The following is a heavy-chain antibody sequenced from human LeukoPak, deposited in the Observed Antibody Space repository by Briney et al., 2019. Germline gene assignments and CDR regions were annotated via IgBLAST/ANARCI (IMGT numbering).Heavy chain of an antibody. CDR2: IYYSGST. J-gene: IGHJ3*02. CDR3: ARVVVVPAATGHAFDI. CDR1: GGFISSGDYY. D-gene: IGHD2-2*01. Sequence: PSETLSLTCTVSGGFISSGDYYWSWIRQPPGKGLEWIGYIYYSGSTYYNPSLKSRVTISVDTSKNQFSLKLSSVTAADTAVYYCARVVVVPAATGHAFDIWGQGTMVTVSS. V-gene: IGHV4-30-4*01.